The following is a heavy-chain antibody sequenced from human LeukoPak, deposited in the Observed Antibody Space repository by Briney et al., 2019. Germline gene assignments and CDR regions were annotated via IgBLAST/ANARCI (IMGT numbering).Heavy chain of an antibody. J-gene: IGHJ3*02. V-gene: IGHV4-39*01. CDR2: IHYSGST. CDR1: DGSIGSSTYY. CDR3: ARNKYDTAFDI. Sequence: PSETLSLTCPVSDGSIGSSTYYWGWIRQPPGKGLEWIGSIHYSGSTYYNPSLKSRVTIFADTSKNQFSLKLTSVTAADTAVYYCARNKYDTAFDIWGQGTMVTVSS. D-gene: IGHD3-22*01.